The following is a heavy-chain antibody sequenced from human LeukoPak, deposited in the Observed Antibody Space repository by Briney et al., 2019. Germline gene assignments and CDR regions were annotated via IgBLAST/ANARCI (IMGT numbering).Heavy chain of an antibody. D-gene: IGHD3-10*01. Sequence: GGSLRLSCAASGFTFSSYGMHWVRQAPGKGLEWVAFIRYDGSNKYYADSVKGRFTISRDNSKNTLYLQMNSLRAEDTAVYYCAREPHKIYGSEFDYWGQGTLVTVSS. J-gene: IGHJ4*02. CDR1: GFTFSSYG. CDR3: AREPHKIYGSEFDY. V-gene: IGHV3-30*02. CDR2: IRYDGSNK.